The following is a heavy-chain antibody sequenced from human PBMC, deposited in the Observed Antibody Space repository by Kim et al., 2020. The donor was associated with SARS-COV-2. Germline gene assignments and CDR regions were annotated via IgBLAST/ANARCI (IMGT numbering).Heavy chain of an antibody. Sequence: APVKGRFTISRDESKNTLYLQMNSLKTEDTDVYYCTTRYPYSSSRIEDYWGQGTLVTVSS. V-gene: IGHV3-15*01. CDR3: TTRYPYSSSRIEDY. D-gene: IGHD6-6*01. J-gene: IGHJ4*02.